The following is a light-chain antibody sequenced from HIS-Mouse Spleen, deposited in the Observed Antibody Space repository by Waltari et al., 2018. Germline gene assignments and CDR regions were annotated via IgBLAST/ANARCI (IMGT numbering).Light chain of an antibody. Sequence: QSALTQPASVSGSPGQSITISCTGTSSDGGRYNLFSWYQQHPGKAPKRMIYEGSKRPSGVSNRFSGSKSGNTASLTISGLQAEDEADYYCCSYAGSSTVVFGGGTKLTVL. J-gene: IGLJ2*01. CDR1: SSDGGRYNL. CDR3: CSYAGSSTVV. CDR2: EGS. V-gene: IGLV2-23*01.